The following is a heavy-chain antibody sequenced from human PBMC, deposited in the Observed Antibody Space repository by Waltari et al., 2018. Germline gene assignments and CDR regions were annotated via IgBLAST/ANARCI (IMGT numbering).Heavy chain of an antibody. CDR2: IGGGSGST. CDR1: GGSISGYY. CDR3: ARDLGTVTTEDYFDY. J-gene: IGHJ4*02. V-gene: IGHV4-59*12. Sequence: QVQLQESGPGLVKPSETLSLTCAVSGGSISGYYWSWIRQPPGKGLEWIGYIGGGSGSTEYNPSLKSRVTISRDTSKNQFSLKRSSVTAADTAVYYCARDLGTVTTEDYFDYWGQGVLVTVSS. D-gene: IGHD4-4*01.